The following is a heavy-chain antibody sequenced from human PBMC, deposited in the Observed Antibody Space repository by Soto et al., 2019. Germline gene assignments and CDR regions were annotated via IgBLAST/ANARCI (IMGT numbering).Heavy chain of an antibody. J-gene: IGHJ4*02. D-gene: IGHD1-26*01. Sequence: SETLSLTCAVYGGSFSGYYWSWIRQPPGKGLEWIGEIKHSGSTNYNPSLKSRVTISIDTSKNQFSLRLSSVTAADTAVYYCATRGIVVAIYWGQGTLVTVS. CDR2: IKHSGST. V-gene: IGHV4-34*01. CDR3: ATRGIVVAIY. CDR1: GGSFSGYY.